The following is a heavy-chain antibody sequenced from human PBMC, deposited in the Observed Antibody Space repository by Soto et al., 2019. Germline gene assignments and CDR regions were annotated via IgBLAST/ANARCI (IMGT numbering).Heavy chain of an antibody. CDR3: ARVGGGHGHHGMHA. V-gene: IGHV4-31*03. Sequence: SVTLSVTCTVSGGSISSGGYYWSWIRQHPGKGLEWIGYIYYSGSTYYNPSLKSRVTISVDTSKNQFSLKLSSVLAGDTAVFFCARVGGGHGHHGMHAWGKGAPVT. D-gene: IGHD2-15*01. CDR1: GGSISSGGYY. CDR2: IYYSGST. J-gene: IGHJ6*04.